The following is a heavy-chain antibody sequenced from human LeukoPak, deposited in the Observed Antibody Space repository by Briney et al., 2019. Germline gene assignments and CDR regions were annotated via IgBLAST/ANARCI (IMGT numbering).Heavy chain of an antibody. J-gene: IGHJ4*02. Sequence: SVKVSCKASGGTFSSYAISWVRQAPGQGLEWMGGIIPIFNTSNYAQKFQGRVTISADKSTNTAYMELSSLRSEDTAVYYCAVGGLRQLSDYWGQGSLVTVSS. D-gene: IGHD5-18*01. CDR1: GGTFSSYA. CDR2: IIPIFNTS. CDR3: AVGGLRQLSDY. V-gene: IGHV1-69*06.